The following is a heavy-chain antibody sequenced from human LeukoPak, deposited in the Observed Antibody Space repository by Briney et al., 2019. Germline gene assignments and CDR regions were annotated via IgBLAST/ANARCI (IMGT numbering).Heavy chain of an antibody. J-gene: IGHJ4*02. D-gene: IGHD3-22*01. CDR3: AKDPGSSGYFQYYFDY. Sequence: SETLSLTCTVSGGSVSSGSYCWSWIRQPPGKGLEWIGYIFYSGSTNYNPSLKSRVTISIDTSQNQFSLRLTSVTAADTAVYYCAKDPGSSGYFQYYFDYWGQGTLVTVSS. CDR2: IFYSGST. V-gene: IGHV4-61*01. CDR1: GGSVSSGSYC.